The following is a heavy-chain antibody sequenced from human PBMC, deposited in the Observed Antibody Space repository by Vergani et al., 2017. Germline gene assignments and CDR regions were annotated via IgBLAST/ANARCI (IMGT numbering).Heavy chain of an antibody. J-gene: IGHJ6*02. CDR2: IYYSGST. V-gene: IGHV4-39*01. CDR3: ARQYGYNFINPVPYYYYGMDV. D-gene: IGHD5-24*01. CDR1: GGSISSSSYY. Sequence: QLQLQESGPGLVKPSETLSLTCTVSGGSISSSSYYWGWIRQPPGKGLEWIGSIYYSGSTYYNPSLKSRVTISVDTSKNQFSLKLSSVTAADTAVYYCARQYGYNFINPVPYYYYGMDVWGQGTTVTVSS.